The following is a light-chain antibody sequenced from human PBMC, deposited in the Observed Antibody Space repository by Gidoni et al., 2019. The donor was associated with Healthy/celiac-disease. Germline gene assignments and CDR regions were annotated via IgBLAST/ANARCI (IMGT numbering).Light chain of an antibody. CDR3: QQYNNWPPT. V-gene: IGKV3-15*01. CDR2: GAS. CDR1: QSVSSN. Sequence: ELVMTQSPATLSVSPGERATLSCRASQSVSSNLAWYQQKPGQAPRLLIYGASTRATGIPARCSGSGSGTEFTLTISSLQSEDFAVYYCQQYNNWPPTFXQXTKVEIK. J-gene: IGKJ1*01.